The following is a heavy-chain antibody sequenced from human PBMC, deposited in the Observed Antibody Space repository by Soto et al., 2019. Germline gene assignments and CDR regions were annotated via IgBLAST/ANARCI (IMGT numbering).Heavy chain of an antibody. CDR2: INPSGGST. CDR3: ARDIRGSGYYASYYGMDV. V-gene: IGHV1-46*01. D-gene: IGHD3-3*01. Sequence: GASVKVSCKASGYTFTSYYMHWVRQAPGQGLEWMGIINPSGGSTSYAQKFQGRVTMTRDTSTSTVYMELSSLRSEDTAVYYCARDIRGSGYYASYYGMDVWGPGTTVTVSS. CDR1: GYTFTSYY. J-gene: IGHJ6*02.